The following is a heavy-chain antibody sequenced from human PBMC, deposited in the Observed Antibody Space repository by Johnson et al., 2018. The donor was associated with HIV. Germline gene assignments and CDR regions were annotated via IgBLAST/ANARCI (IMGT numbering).Heavy chain of an antibody. CDR2: IKEDGSEK. Sequence: VQLVESGGGLVQPGGSLRLSCAASGFTFSDYFMSWIRQAPGKGLEWVANIKEDGSEKYYVDSLKGRFTISRDNAKNSLYLQMNSLRGEDTAVYYCARDSSTTDMAFDIWGQGTMVTVSS. CDR1: GFTFSDYF. V-gene: IGHV3-7*01. CDR3: ARDSSTTDMAFDI. D-gene: IGHD1-14*01. J-gene: IGHJ3*02.